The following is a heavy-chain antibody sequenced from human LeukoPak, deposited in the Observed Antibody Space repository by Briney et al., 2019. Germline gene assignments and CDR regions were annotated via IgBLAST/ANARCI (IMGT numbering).Heavy chain of an antibody. CDR1: GGSFSGYY. D-gene: IGHD3-10*01. CDR2: INHSGST. V-gene: IGHV4-34*01. CDR3: ARDRWFGETPYFDL. J-gene: IGHJ2*01. Sequence: PSETLSLTCAVYGGSFSGYYWSWIRQPPGKGLEWIGEINHSGSTNYNPSLKSRVTISVDTSKNQFSLKLSSVTAADTAVYYCARDRWFGETPYFDLWGRGTPVTVSS.